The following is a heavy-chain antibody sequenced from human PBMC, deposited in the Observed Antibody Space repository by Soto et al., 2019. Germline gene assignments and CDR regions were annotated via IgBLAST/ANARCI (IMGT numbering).Heavy chain of an antibody. CDR1: VFTFSSYA. CDR2: ISGSGGST. J-gene: IGHJ4*02. V-gene: IGHV3-23*01. D-gene: IGHD6-13*01. Sequence: GGSLRLSCAASVFTFSSYAMSWVRHAPGKGLEWVSAISGSGGSTYYADSVRGRFTISRDNSKNTLYLQMNSLRAEDTAVYYCAKVLSPRIAAAGKLDYWGQGTLVTVSS. CDR3: AKVLSPRIAAAGKLDY.